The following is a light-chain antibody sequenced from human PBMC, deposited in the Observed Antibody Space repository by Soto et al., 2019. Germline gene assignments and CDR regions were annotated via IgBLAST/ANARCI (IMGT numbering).Light chain of an antibody. CDR1: KLGDKY. CDR3: QAWDSSTVV. CDR2: QDS. J-gene: IGLJ2*01. V-gene: IGLV3-1*01. Sequence: SYELTQPPSVSVSPGQTASITCSGDKLGDKYVCWYQHKPGQSPVLVIYQDSKRPSGIPERFSGSNSGNTATLTISGTQAMDESDYYCQAWDSSTVVFGGGTKLTVL.